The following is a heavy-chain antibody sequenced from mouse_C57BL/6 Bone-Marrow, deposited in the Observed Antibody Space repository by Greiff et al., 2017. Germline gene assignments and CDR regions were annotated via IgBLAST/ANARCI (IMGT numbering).Heavy chain of an antibody. Sequence: EVQLVESGAELVKPGASVKLSCTASGFNITDYYMHWVKQRPEQGLEWIGRIDPADGETKYAPKFKGKATLTADTSSTTAYLQLSSLTSEDTAVYYCAAHRWLLLYFDVWGTGTTVTVSS. V-gene: IGHV14-2*01. CDR2: IDPADGET. CDR1: GFNITDYY. CDR3: AAHRWLLLYFDV. D-gene: IGHD2-3*01. J-gene: IGHJ1*03.